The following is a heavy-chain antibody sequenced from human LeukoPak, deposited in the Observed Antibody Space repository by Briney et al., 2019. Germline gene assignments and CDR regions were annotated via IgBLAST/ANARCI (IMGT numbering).Heavy chain of an antibody. CDR3: AREAVRGGATDFDY. D-gene: IGHD1-26*01. V-gene: IGHV7-4-1*02. J-gene: IGHJ4*02. Sequence: GASVKVSCKASGYTFTSYAMNWVRQAPAQGLEWMGWINTNIGNPTYAQGFTGRFVFSLDTSVSTAYLQISSLKAEDTAVYYCAREAVRGGATDFDYWGQGTLLTVSS. CDR1: GYTFTSYA. CDR2: INTNIGNP.